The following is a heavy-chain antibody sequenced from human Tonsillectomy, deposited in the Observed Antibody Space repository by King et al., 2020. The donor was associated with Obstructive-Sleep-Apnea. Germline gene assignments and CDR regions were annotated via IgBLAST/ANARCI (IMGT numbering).Heavy chain of an antibody. CDR1: GFSFSTYG. D-gene: IGHD3-22*01. J-gene: IGHJ4*02. Sequence: VQLVESGGGVVQPERSLRLSCAASGFSFSTYGMHWVRPAPGKGLEWVAFIRYDGNVKYYADSVKGRFTISRYDSKNTLYLQMNRLRAEDTAVYYCAKGAMIVVVMEYFDYWGQGTLVTVSS. V-gene: IGHV3-30*02. CDR2: IRYDGNVK. CDR3: AKGAMIVVVMEYFDY.